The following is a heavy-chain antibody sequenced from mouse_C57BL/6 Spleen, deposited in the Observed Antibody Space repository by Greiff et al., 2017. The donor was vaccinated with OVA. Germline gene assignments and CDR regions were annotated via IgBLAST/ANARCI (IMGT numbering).Heavy chain of an antibody. CDR1: GYTFTSYW. Sequence: QVQLKQPGAELVKPGASVKLSCKASGYTFTSYWMQWVKQRPGQGLEWIGEIDPSDSYTNYNQKFKGKATLTVDTSSSTAYMQLSSLTSEDSAVYYCARSKGDVSFDYWGQGTTLTVSS. V-gene: IGHV1-50*01. D-gene: IGHD3-3*01. CDR2: IDPSDSYT. CDR3: ARSKGDVSFDY. J-gene: IGHJ2*01.